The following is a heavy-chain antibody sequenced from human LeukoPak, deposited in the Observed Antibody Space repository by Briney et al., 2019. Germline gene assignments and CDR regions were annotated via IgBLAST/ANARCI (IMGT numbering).Heavy chain of an antibody. Sequence: PGGSLRLSCAASGFTFSSYAMSWVRQAPGKGLEWVSDISASGSSTYSAGSVRGRFTISRDNSKNTLYLQMYSLRAEDTAVYYCAKAGVAGTFDYWGQEPWSPSPQ. CDR2: ISASGSST. CDR3: AKAGVAGTFDY. D-gene: IGHD6-19*01. J-gene: IGHJ4*01. V-gene: IGHV3-23*01. CDR1: GFTFSSYA.